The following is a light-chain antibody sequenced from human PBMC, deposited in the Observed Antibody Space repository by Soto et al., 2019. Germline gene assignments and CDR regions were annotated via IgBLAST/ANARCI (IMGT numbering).Light chain of an antibody. CDR2: ENN. Sequence: QSVLTQPPSVSAAPGQKVTISCSGSSSNIGNNYVSWYQQLPGTAPKLLIYENNKRPSGIPDRFSGSKSGTSATLGITGLQTGDEADYYCGTWDSSLGAEVFGTGTKVTGL. V-gene: IGLV1-51*02. CDR1: SSNIGNNY. J-gene: IGLJ1*01. CDR3: GTWDSSLGAEV.